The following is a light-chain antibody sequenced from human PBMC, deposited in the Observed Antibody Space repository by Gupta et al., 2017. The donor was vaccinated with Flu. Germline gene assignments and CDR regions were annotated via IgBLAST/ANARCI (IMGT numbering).Light chain of an antibody. CDR3: QQYQTIPLT. V-gene: IGKV4-1*01. Sequence: DIVLTQSPDSLSVFLGERATINCKSSQSLFYKTNKKNYLAWYQQRPGQAHQMLMSWASTRQAGVPDRCSGSGSGKDLTLTIKSLQHEDGAVYYWQQYQTIPLTFGGGTKVEIK. CDR1: QSLFYKTNKKNY. J-gene: IGKJ4*01. CDR2: WAS.